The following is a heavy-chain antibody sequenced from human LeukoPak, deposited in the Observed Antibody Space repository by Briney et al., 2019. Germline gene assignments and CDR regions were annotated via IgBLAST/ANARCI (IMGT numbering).Heavy chain of an antibody. J-gene: IGHJ4*02. CDR1: GGSISSGGYS. CDR2: IYHSGST. V-gene: IGHV4-30-2*01. Sequence: SETLFLTCAVSGGSISSGGYSWSWIRQPPGKGLEWIGYIYHSGSTYYNPSLKSRVTISVDRSKNQFSLKLSSVTAADTAVYYCACHSYSSGRGFSDYWGQGTLVTVSS. CDR3: ACHSYSSGRGFSDY. D-gene: IGHD6-19*01.